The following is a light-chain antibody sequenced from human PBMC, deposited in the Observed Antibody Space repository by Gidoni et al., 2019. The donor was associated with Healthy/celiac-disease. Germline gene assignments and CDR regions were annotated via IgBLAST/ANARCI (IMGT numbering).Light chain of an antibody. CDR1: SLRSDY. CDR3: NSRDSSGNHLV. Sequence: DPAVSVALGQTVTITCQGDSLRSDYASWYQQKPGQAPVLVIYGKNTRPSGIPDRFSGANSGNTASLTITGAQAEDEAGDYCNSRDSSGNHLVFGGGTKLTVL. CDR2: GKN. V-gene: IGLV3-19*01. J-gene: IGLJ3*02.